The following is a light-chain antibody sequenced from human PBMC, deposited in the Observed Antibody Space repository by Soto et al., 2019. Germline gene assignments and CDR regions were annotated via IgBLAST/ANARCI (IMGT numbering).Light chain of an antibody. CDR3: NSYTSSTAYV. Sequence: ALTQPPSVSGSPGQSVTISCTATSSDVGGYNYVSWYQLHPGKAPKLIIYEVSNRPSGVSNRFSGSKSGNTASLTISGLQAEDEADYYCNSYTSSTAYVFGTGTKVTVL. CDR1: SSDVGGYNY. V-gene: IGLV2-14*01. J-gene: IGLJ1*01. CDR2: EVS.